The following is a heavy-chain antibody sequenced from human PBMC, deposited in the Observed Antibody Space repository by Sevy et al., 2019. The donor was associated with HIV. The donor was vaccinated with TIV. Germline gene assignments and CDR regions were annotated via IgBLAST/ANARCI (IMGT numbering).Heavy chain of an antibody. CDR1: GFAFSRNW. D-gene: IGHD1-1*01. CDR3: AREGNWNLDF. CDR2: VNSDGTIT. V-gene: IGHV3-74*01. J-gene: IGHJ4*02. Sequence: GGSLRLSCAASGFAFSRNWMHWVRQAPGKGLVWVSRVNSDGTITHYADSVKDRFTISRDNAKNTLSLQMSSLRAEDTAVYFCAREGNWNLDFWGQGTLVTVSS.